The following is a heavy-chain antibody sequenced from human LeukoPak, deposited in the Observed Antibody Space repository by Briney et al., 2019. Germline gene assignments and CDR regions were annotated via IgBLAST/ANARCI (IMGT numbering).Heavy chain of an antibody. V-gene: IGHV3-30*18. D-gene: IGHD3-3*02. J-gene: IGHJ4*02. CDR3: AKDPSSNY. CDR1: GFTFSNYG. Sequence: GGSLRLSCAASGFTFSNYGMHWVRQAPGKGLEWVAVISYDGSNKYYADSVKGRFTISRDNSKNTLYLQMNSLRAEDTAVYYCAKDPSSNYWGQGTLVTVSS. CDR2: ISYDGSNK.